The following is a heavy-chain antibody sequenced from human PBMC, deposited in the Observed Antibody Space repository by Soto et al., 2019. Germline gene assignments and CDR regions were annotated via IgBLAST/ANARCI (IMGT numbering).Heavy chain of an antibody. Sequence: QVRLVESGGGVVQPGRSLRLSCAASGFTFSSYGMHWVRQAPGKGLEWVTVISYDGSNKYYVDSVKGRFTISRDNSENTLYLAMNSLRAEDTAVYYCAKDRHDYSNYFDHWGQGTLVTVSS. CDR3: AKDRHDYSNYFDH. J-gene: IGHJ4*02. D-gene: IGHD4-4*01. CDR1: GFTFSSYG. V-gene: IGHV3-30*18. CDR2: ISYDGSNK.